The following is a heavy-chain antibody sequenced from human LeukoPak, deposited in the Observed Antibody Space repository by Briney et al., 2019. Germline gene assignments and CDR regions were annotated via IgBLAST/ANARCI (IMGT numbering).Heavy chain of an antibody. CDR1: GFTFSSYA. CDR3: ARDQRPYYYYYGMDV. CDR2: ISYDGSNK. Sequence: TGGSLRLSCAASGFTFSSYAMHWVRQAPGKGLEWVAVISYDGSNKYYADSVKGRFTISRDNSKNTPYLQMNSLRAEDTAVYYCARDQRPYYYYYGMDVWGQGTTVTVSS. J-gene: IGHJ6*02. V-gene: IGHV3-30-3*01.